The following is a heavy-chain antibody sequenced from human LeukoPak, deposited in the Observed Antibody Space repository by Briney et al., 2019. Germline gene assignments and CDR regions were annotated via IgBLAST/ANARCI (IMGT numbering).Heavy chain of an antibody. CDR3: AKDSGGFSWFDC. Sequence: SETLSLTCTVSGGSISSGDYYWSWIRQPAGKGLEWIGRIDTSGITNYNPSLRSRVTMSLDTSKNLFPLTLTSVTAADTAFYFCAKDSGGFSWFDCWGQGTVVTVSS. CDR2: IDTSGIT. J-gene: IGHJ4*02. V-gene: IGHV4-61*02. D-gene: IGHD3-10*01. CDR1: GGSISSGDYY.